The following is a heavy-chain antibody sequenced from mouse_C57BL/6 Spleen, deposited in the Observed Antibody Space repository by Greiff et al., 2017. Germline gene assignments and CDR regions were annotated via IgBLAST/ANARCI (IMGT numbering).Heavy chain of an antibody. Sequence: EVKLQESGGGLVKPGGSLKLSCAASGFTFSDYGMHWVRQAPEKGLEWVAYISSGSSTIYYADTVKGRFTISRDNAKNTLFLQMTSLGSEDTAMYYCARRYYFDDWGQGTTLTVSS. CDR1: GFTFSDYG. CDR3: ARRYYFDD. J-gene: IGHJ2*01. CDR2: ISSGSSTI. V-gene: IGHV5-17*01.